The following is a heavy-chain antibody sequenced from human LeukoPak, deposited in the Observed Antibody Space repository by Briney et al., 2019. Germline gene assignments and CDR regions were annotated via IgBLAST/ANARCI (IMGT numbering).Heavy chain of an antibody. CDR2: XXXXFXTA. CDR3: ARELXVVVPAAKGNYYYYGMDV. D-gene: IGHD2-2*01. J-gene: IGHJ6*02. Sequence: SVKVSFKASGGTFSXXAISWVRQXPGQGXXXXXXXXXXFXTAXXXXXXXXXXXITAXXSTSTAYMXLSSLRSGDTAVYYCARELXVVVPAAKGNYYYYGMDVWGQGTTVTVSS. CDR1: GGTFSXXA. V-gene: IGHV1-69*01.